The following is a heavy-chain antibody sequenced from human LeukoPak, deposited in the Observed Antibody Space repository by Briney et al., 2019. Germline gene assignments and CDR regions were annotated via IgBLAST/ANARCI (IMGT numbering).Heavy chain of an antibody. Sequence: SETLSLTCAVSGGSISSGGYSWSWIRQPPGNGLEWIGYIYHSGSTYYNPSLKSRVTISVDRSKNQFSLKLSSVTAADTAVYYCARVGSGSYPYFDYWGQGTLVTVSS. CDR2: IYHSGST. CDR1: GGSISSGGYS. CDR3: ARVGSGSYPYFDY. V-gene: IGHV4-30-2*01. J-gene: IGHJ4*02. D-gene: IGHD1-26*01.